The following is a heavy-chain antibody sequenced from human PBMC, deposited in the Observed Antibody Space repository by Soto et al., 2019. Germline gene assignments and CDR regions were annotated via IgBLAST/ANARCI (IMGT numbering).Heavy chain of an antibody. J-gene: IGHJ6*02. CDR3: AKDSYAEEHPLGMDV. Sequence: GGSLRLSCAASGFTFSSYAMSWVRQAPGKGLEWVSAISGSGGSTYYADSVKGRFTISRDNSKNTLYLQMNSLRAEDTAVYYCAKDSYAEEHPLGMDVWGQGTTVTVSS. CDR2: ISGSGGST. D-gene: IGHD1-26*01. V-gene: IGHV3-23*01. CDR1: GFTFSSYA.